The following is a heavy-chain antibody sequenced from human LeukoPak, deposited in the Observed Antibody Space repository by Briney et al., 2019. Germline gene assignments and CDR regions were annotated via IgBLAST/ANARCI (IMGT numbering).Heavy chain of an antibody. D-gene: IGHD5-12*01. J-gene: IGHJ4*02. CDR3: ATSPPDTGSDPFDS. V-gene: IGHV5-51*01. CDR1: RNSFSKYW. Sequence: GESLKISCKGSRNSFSKYWIGWVRQMPGKGLEWLAIIYPSDSDTKYSPSFQGRVTIPADKSIDTAYLQWTSLRASDTAMYYCATSPPDTGSDPFDSWGQGTLVTVSS. CDR2: IYPSDSDT.